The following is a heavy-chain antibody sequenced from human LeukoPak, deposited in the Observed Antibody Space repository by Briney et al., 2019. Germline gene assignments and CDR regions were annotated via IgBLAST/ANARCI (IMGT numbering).Heavy chain of an antibody. CDR3: ARDGGLEYDYVWGSYRYQHDY. V-gene: IGHV1-3*01. Sequence: EASVKVSCKASGYTFTSYAMHWVRQAPGQRLEWMGWINAGNGNTNYAQKLQGRVTMTTDTSTSTAYMELRSLRSDDTAAYYCARDGGLEYDYVWGSYRYQHDYWGQGTLVTVSS. D-gene: IGHD3-16*02. CDR1: GYTFTSYA. CDR2: INAGNGNT. J-gene: IGHJ4*02.